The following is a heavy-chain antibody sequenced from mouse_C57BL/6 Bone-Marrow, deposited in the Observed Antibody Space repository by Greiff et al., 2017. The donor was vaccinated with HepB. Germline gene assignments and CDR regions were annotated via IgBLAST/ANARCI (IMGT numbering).Heavy chain of an antibody. CDR3: APLLLRPTSY. V-gene: IGHV1-81*01. CDR1: GYTFTSYG. D-gene: IGHD1-1*01. J-gene: IGHJ3*01. Sequence: VKLVESGAELARPGASVKLSCKASGYTFTSYGISWVKQRTGQGLEWIGEIYPRSGNTYYNEKFKGKATLTADKSSSTAYMELRSLTSEDSAVYFCAPLLLRPTSYWGQGTLVTVSA. CDR2: IYPRSGNT.